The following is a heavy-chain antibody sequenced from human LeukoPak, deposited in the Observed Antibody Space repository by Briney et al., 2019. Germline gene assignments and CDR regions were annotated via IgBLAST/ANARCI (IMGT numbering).Heavy chain of an antibody. V-gene: IGHV4-59*01. Sequence: SETLSLTCTVSGGSISSSYWSWIRQPPGKGLEWIGYTYYSGSTNYNPSLKSRVTISVDTSKNQFSLKLSSVTAADTAVYYCARAGGYCSSTSCYHFDYWGQGTLVTVSS. CDR2: TYYSGST. CDR1: GGSISSSY. D-gene: IGHD2-2*01. CDR3: ARAGGYCSSTSCYHFDY. J-gene: IGHJ4*02.